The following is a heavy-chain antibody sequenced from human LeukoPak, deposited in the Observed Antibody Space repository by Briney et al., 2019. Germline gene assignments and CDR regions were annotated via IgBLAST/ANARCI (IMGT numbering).Heavy chain of an antibody. Sequence: ASVTVSCKASGYTFTSYDINWVRQATGQGLEWMGWMNPNSGNTGYAQKFQGRVTMTRNTSISTAYMELSSLRSEDTAVYYCARGRYYDFWSGYYSPLYWGQGTLVTVSS. J-gene: IGHJ4*02. CDR3: ARGRYYDFWSGYYSPLY. CDR1: GYTFTSYD. CDR2: MNPNSGNT. D-gene: IGHD3-3*01. V-gene: IGHV1-8*01.